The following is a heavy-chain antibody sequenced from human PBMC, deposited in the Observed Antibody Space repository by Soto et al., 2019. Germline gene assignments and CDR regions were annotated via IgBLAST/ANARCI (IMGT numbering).Heavy chain of an antibody. CDR3: ARGGGYCIRTRCPNYFDY. D-gene: IGHD2-2*01. V-gene: IGHV3-66*01. CDR1: GFTVSSNY. CDR2: IYSGGST. J-gene: IGHJ4*02. Sequence: GGSLRLSCAASGFTVSSNYMSWVRQAPGKGLEWVSVIYSGGSTYYADSVKGRFTISRDNSKNTLYLQMNSLRAEDTAVYYCARGGGYCIRTRCPNYFDYWGQGTLVTVSS.